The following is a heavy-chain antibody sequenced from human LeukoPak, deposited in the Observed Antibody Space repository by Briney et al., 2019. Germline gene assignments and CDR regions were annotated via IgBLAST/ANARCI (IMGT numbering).Heavy chain of an antibody. CDR1: GYSISSCYY. CDR2: IYHSAST. D-gene: IGHD3-22*01. Sequence: PSETLSLTCAVSGYSISSCYYWGWIRQPPGKGLEWIGSIYHSASTYYNPSLKSRVTISVDTSKNQFSLKLSSVTAADTAVYYCARRVSNGYYPDYWGQGTLVTVSS. J-gene: IGHJ4*02. CDR3: ARRVSNGYYPDY. V-gene: IGHV4-38-2*01.